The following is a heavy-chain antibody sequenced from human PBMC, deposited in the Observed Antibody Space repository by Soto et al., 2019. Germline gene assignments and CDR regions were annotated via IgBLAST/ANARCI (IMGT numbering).Heavy chain of an antibody. D-gene: IGHD2-8*02. J-gene: IGHJ5*02. CDR3: ARQASYWHGGGGWFDP. V-gene: IGHV3-13*01. CDR1: GFTLSAYD. Sequence: EVQLVESGGGLVQPGGSLRLSCAASGFTLSAYDMHWVRQPTGKGLEWVSAIGTQHDTYYPDSVKGRFTISRENAKNSFYLQMNSLRTGDTAVYYCARQASYWHGGGGWFDPWGQGTLVTVSS. CDR2: IGTQHDT.